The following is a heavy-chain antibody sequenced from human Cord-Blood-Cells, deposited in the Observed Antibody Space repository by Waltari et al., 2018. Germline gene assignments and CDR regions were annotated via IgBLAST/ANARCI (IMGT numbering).Heavy chain of an antibody. CDR1: GGSISSSSYY. D-gene: IGHD6-13*01. Sequence: QLQLQESGPGLVKPSETLSLTCTVSGGSISSSSYYWGWIRQPPGKGLEWIGSIYYSGSTCYHPSLKSRVTIAVDTSKNQFSRKLSSVTAADTAVYYCARQDSSSWYWFDPWGQGTLVTVSS. J-gene: IGHJ5*02. V-gene: IGHV4-39*07. CDR2: IYYSGST. CDR3: ARQDSSSWYWFDP.